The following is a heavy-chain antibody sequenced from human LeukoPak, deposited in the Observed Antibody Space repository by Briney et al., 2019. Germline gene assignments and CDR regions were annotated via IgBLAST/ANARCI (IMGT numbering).Heavy chain of an antibody. J-gene: IGHJ5*02. D-gene: IGHD1-26*01. Sequence: SETLSLTCTVSGASVSSASYWSWIRQPPGKGVEWIAHIYNGVNTNYNPSLKSRVTISVDTSKNQFSLRLNSVTAADTAVYYCARSRAFNSGAFDHWGQGSLVTVSS. CDR1: GASVSSASY. CDR3: ARSRAFNSGAFDH. CDR2: IYNGVNT. V-gene: IGHV4-61*01.